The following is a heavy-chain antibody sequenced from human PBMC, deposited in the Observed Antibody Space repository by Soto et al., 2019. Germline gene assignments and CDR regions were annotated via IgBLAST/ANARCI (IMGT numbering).Heavy chain of an antibody. V-gene: IGHV3-23*01. CDR1: GFTFISYA. Sequence: GGSLRLSCAASGFTFISYAMSWVRQAPGKGLEWVSVISGSGGSTYYANSVKGRFTISRDNSENTLYLQMNSLRAEDTAVYYCAKRSSGWYFDLWGRGTLVTVSS. J-gene: IGHJ2*01. CDR3: AKRSSGWYFDL. CDR2: ISGSGGST. D-gene: IGHD6-19*01.